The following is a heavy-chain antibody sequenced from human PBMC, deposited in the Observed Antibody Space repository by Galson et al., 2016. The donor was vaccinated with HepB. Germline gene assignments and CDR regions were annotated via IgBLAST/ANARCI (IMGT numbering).Heavy chain of an antibody. V-gene: IGHV4-39*02. CDR3: ASMVRGVTIYY. D-gene: IGHD3-10*01. CDR1: GGSISSNFYY. CDR2: IYYSGST. Sequence: ETLSLTCTVSGGSISSNFYYWGWIRQPPGKGLEWIGSIYYSGSTDYYPSLKSRVTISVDTSKNHFSLKLSSVSAADTAVYYCASMVRGVTIYYWGQGTLVTVSS. J-gene: IGHJ4*02.